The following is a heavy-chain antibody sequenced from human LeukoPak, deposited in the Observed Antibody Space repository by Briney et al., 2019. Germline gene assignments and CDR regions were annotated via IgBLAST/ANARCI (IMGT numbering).Heavy chain of an antibody. Sequence: TAGGSLRLSCAASGFTFSNAWMSWVRQAPGKGLEWVGRIKSKTDGGTTDYAAPVKGRFTISRDDSKNTLYLQMNSLKTEDTAVYYCTTDLIVVVQKEPFDPWGQGTLVTVSS. CDR3: TTDLIVVVQKEPFDP. CDR2: IKSKTDGGTT. CDR1: GFTFSNAW. V-gene: IGHV3-15*01. J-gene: IGHJ5*02. D-gene: IGHD3-22*01.